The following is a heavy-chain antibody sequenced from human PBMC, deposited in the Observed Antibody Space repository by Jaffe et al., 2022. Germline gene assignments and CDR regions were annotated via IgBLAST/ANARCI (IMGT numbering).Heavy chain of an antibody. CDR2: IYYSGST. J-gene: IGHJ3*02. V-gene: IGHV4-59*01. Sequence: QVQLQESGPGLVKPSETLSLTCTVSGGSISSYYWSWIRQPPGKGLEWIGYIYYSGSTNYNPSLKSRVTISVDTSKNQFSLKLSSVTAADTAVYYCARGYSSGWYWAPESFDIWGQGTMVTVSS. CDR1: GGSISSYY. D-gene: IGHD6-19*01. CDR3: ARGYSSGWYWAPESFDI.